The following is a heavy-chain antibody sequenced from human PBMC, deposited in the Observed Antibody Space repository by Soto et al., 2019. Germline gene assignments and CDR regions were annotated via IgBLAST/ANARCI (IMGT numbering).Heavy chain of an antibody. D-gene: IGHD1-1*01. J-gene: IGHJ4*02. Sequence: GESLKISCQGSGYSFTNYWVGWVRQIPGRGLEWMGIIHPGDSDTRYSPFFQGHVTISADKSISTAYLQWSSLKASDTAMYYCARHVVGARGWVEEPLWGQGTLVTVSS. CDR2: IHPGDSDT. CDR1: GYSFTNYW. V-gene: IGHV5-51*01. CDR3: ARHVVGARGWVEEPL.